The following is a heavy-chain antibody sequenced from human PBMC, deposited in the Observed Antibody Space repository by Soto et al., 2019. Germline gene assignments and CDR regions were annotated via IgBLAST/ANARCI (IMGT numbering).Heavy chain of an antibody. J-gene: IGHJ6*02. CDR2: IKQDGSEK. D-gene: IGHD3-3*01. Sequence: GGSLRLSCAASGFTFSSYWMSWVRQAPGKGLEWVANIKQDGSEKYYVDSVKGRFTISRDNAKNSLYLQMNSLRAEDTAVYYCARDSYDFWSGYGTYYYYGMDVWDQGTTVTVSS. CDR3: ARDSYDFWSGYGTYYYYGMDV. CDR1: GFTFSSYW. V-gene: IGHV3-7*01.